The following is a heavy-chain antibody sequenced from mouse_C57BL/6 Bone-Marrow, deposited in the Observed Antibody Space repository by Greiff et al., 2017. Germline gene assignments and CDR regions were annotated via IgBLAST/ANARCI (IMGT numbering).Heavy chain of an antibody. D-gene: IGHD2-4*01. CDR3: TRDYLYYFDY. CDR1: GYPFTSYW. Sequence: EVQRVESGTVLARPGASVKMSCKTSGYPFTSYWMHWVTQRPGQGLEWIGAISPGNSDTSYNQKFKGKAKLTAVTSASTAYMELSSLTNEDSAVYYCTRDYLYYFDYWGQGTTLTVST. J-gene: IGHJ2*01. V-gene: IGHV1-5*01. CDR2: ISPGNSDT.